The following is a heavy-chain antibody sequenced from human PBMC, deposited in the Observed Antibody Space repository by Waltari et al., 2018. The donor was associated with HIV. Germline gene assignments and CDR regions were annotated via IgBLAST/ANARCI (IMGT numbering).Heavy chain of an antibody. Sequence: EVQLLESGGDLVQPGGSLRLYCAASGFTFSRYAMAWVRQAPLKGLEWVSTIRGRDGSTEYADSVKGRFSISRDTSKNTLYLQMNSLRVEDTALYYCGKTLDADNSFFGHWGQGAPVTVSS. CDR1: GFTFSRYA. CDR2: IRGRDGST. J-gene: IGHJ4*02. CDR3: GKTLDADNSFFGH. D-gene: IGHD1-1*01. V-gene: IGHV3-23*01.